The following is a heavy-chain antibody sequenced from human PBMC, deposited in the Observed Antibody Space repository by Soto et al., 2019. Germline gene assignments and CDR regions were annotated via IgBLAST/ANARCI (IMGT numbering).Heavy chain of an antibody. CDR1: GFTFSSYS. D-gene: IGHD2-15*01. CDR2: ISSSSSYI. V-gene: IGHV3-21*01. CDR3: ARFRGSGCSGGSCYWYFDL. J-gene: IGHJ2*01. Sequence: KPGGSLRLSCAASGFTFSSYSMNWVRQAPGKGLEWVSSISSSSSYIYYADSVKGRFTISRDNAKNSLYLQMNSLRAEDTAVYYCARFRGSGCSGGSCYWYFDLWGRGTLVTVSS.